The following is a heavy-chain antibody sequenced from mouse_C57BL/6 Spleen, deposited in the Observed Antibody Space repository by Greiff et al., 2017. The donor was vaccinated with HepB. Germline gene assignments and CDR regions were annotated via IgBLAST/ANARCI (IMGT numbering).Heavy chain of an antibody. V-gene: IGHV7-3*01. J-gene: IGHJ4*01. Sequence: EVKLLESGGGLVQPGGSLSLSCAASGFTFTDYYMSWVRQPPGKALEWLGFIRNKANGYTTEYSASVKGRFTISRDNSQSILYLQMNALRAEDSATYYWARSQRGRGYAMDYWGQGTSVTVSS. D-gene: IGHD4-1*02. CDR1: GFTFTDYY. CDR2: IRNKANGYTT. CDR3: ARSQRGRGYAMDY.